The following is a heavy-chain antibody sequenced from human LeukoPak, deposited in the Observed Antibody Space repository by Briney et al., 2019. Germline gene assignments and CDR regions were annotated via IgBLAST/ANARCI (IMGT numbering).Heavy chain of an antibody. J-gene: IGHJ3*02. Sequence: ASVKVSCKASGYTFTSYAMNWVRQAPGQGLEWMGWINTNTGNPTYAQGFTGRFVFSLDTSVSTAYLQISSLKAEDTAVYYCARVAHGYSGYDWVGWDRGGLIFDIWGQGTMVTVSS. CDR3: ARVAHGYSGYDWVGWDRGGLIFDI. CDR1: GYTFTSYA. CDR2: INTNTGNP. D-gene: IGHD5-12*01. V-gene: IGHV7-4-1*02.